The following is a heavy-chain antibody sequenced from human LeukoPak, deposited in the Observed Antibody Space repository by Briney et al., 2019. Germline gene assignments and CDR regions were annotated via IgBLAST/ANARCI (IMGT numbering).Heavy chain of an antibody. CDR1: GYTFTGYY. J-gene: IGHJ6*02. Sequence: GASVKVSCKASGYTFTGYYMHWVRQAPGQGLEWMGWINPNSGGTNYAQKFQGRVTMTRDTSISTAYMELSRLRSDDTAVYYCARRGRVGYSNYGDGMDVWGQGTTVTVSS. D-gene: IGHD4-11*01. CDR2: INPNSGGT. V-gene: IGHV1-2*02. CDR3: ARRGRVGYSNYGDGMDV.